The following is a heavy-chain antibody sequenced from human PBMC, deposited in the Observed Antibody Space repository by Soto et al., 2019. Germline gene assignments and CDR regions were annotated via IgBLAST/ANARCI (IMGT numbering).Heavy chain of an antibody. CDR3: AREGSTSTTTYYGMDV. V-gene: IGHV4-34*01. D-gene: IGHD2-2*01. Sequence: SETLSLTCAVYGGSFSGYYWSWIRQPPGKGLEWIGEINHSGSTNYNPSLKSRVTISIDTSKNQFSLKLSSVTAADTAVYYCAREGSTSTTTYYGMDVWGQGTTVTVSS. CDR2: INHSGST. CDR1: GGSFSGYY. J-gene: IGHJ6*02.